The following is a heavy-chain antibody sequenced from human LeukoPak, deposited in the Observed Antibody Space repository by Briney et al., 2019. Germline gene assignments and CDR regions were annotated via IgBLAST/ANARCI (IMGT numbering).Heavy chain of an antibody. J-gene: IGHJ3*02. V-gene: IGHV3-23*01. CDR2: ISGSGGST. D-gene: IGHD6-19*01. CDR3: AKGSSGWADAFDI. Sequence: PGGSLRLSCAASGFTFDNYGMHWVRQAPGKGLEWVSAISGSGGSTYYADSVKGRFTISRDNSKNTLYLQMNSLRAGDTAVYYCAKGSSGWADAFDIWGQGTMVTVSS. CDR1: GFTFDNYG.